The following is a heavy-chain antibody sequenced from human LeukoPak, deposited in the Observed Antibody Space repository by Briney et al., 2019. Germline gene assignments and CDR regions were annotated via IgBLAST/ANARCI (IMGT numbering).Heavy chain of an antibody. CDR3: VKGGGGLATITSLQY. CDR1: GFTFDDYT. D-gene: IGHD5-24*01. J-gene: IGHJ4*02. Sequence: GGSLRLSCAASGFTFDDYTMYWIRQAPGKGPEWVSAINWDGASRTYADSVKGRFSISRDNSKNSLYLQMNSLRREDTALYYCVKGGGGLATITSLQYWGQGTLVIVSS. V-gene: IGHV3-43*01. CDR2: INWDGASR.